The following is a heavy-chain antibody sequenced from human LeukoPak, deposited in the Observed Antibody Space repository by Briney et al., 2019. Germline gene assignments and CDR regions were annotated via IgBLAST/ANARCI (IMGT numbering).Heavy chain of an antibody. Sequence: ETLSLTCAVYGGSFSGYYWSWIRQPPGKGLEWIGEINRSGSTNYNPSLKSRVTISVDTSKNQFSLKLSSVTAADTAVYYCATGGYSYGHNWFDPWGQGTLVTVSS. CDR1: GGSFSGYY. CDR2: INRSGST. CDR3: ATGGYSYGHNWFDP. J-gene: IGHJ5*02. V-gene: IGHV4-34*01. D-gene: IGHD5-18*01.